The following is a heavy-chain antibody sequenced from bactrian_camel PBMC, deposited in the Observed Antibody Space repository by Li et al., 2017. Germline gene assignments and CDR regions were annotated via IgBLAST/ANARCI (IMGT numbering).Heavy chain of an antibody. CDR2: IISGGVT. V-gene: IGHV3S40*01. D-gene: IGHD3*01. J-gene: IGHJ6*01. Sequence: VQLVESGGGLVQHGGSLRLSCAASGFTFTSYGMLWVRQAPGKGLEWVSAIISGGVTYYADSVKGRFTISRDNAKNTLYLQMNSLKAEDTAVYYCTAVSGYWGQGTQVTVS. CDR3: TAVSGY. CDR1: GFTFTSYG.